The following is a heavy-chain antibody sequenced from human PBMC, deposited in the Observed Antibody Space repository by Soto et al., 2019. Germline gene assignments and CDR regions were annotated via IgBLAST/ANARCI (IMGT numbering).Heavy chain of an antibody. D-gene: IGHD1-1*01. CDR1: GYTFTSYG. V-gene: IGHV1-18*01. Sequence: QVHLVQSGAEVKKPGASVKVSCKGSGYTFTSYGITWVRQAPGQGLEWMGWISAHNGNTDYAQRLQGRVTVTGDTSTSTAYMELRSLRSDDTAVYYCARGRYGDYWGQGALVTVSS. CDR3: ARGRYGDY. CDR2: ISAHNGNT. J-gene: IGHJ4*02.